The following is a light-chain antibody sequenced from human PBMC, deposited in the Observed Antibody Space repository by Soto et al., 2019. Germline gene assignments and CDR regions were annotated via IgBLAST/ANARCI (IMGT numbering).Light chain of an antibody. CDR1: SSDVGSYNL. V-gene: IGLV2-23*01. CDR2: EGS. Sequence: QSALTQPASVSGSPGQSITISCTGTSSDVGSYNLVSWYQQHPGKAPKLMIYEGSKRPSGVSNRFSGSKSGNTASLTISGLQAEDEADYYCCSYAGSSTSVYWVFGGGTKVTVL. CDR3: CSYAGSSTSVYWV. J-gene: IGLJ3*02.